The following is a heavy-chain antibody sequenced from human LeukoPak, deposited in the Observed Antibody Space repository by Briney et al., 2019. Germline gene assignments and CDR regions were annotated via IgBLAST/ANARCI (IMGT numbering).Heavy chain of an antibody. CDR3: ARGLCSGGGCLNWVFDY. J-gene: IGHJ4*02. CDR2: IYYSGST. D-gene: IGHD2-15*01. Sequence: SETLSLTCTVSGGSVSSGSYYWSWIRQPPGKGLEWIVYIYYSGSTNYNPSLKSRVTISVDTSKNQFSLKLSSVTAADTAVYYCARGLCSGGGCLNWVFDYWGQGTLVTVSS. CDR1: GGSVSSGSYY. V-gene: IGHV4-61*01.